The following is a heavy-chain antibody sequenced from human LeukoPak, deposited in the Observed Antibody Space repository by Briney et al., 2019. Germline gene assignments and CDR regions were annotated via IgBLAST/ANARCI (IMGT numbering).Heavy chain of an antibody. CDR1: GGSFSGYY. Sequence: SETLSLTCAVYGGSFSGYYWSWIRQPLGKGLEWIGEINHSGSTNYNPSLKSRVTISVDTSKNQFSLKLSSVTAADTAVYYCARGRKSFDYWGQGTLVTVSS. CDR2: INHSGST. CDR3: ARGRKSFDY. V-gene: IGHV4-34*01. J-gene: IGHJ4*02.